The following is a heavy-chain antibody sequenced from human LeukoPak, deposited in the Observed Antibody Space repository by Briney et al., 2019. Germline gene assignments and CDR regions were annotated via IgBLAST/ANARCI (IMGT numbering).Heavy chain of an antibody. CDR1: GFTFSSYS. V-gene: IGHV3-21*03. Sequence: GGSLRLSCAASGFTFSSYSMNWVRQAPGKGLEWVSSISSSSSYIYYADSVKGRFTISRDNAKNSLYLQMNSLKSEDTAVYYCTTYGSGRKFDYWGQGILVTVSS. J-gene: IGHJ4*02. D-gene: IGHD3-10*01. CDR2: ISSSSSYI. CDR3: TTYGSGRKFDY.